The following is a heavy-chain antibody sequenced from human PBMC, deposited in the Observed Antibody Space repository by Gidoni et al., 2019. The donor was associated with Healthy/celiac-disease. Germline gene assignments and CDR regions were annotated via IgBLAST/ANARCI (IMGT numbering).Heavy chain of an antibody. CDR3: ARVKSGDWFDP. V-gene: IGHV4-59*08. Sequence: QVHLQESGPGLVKPSETLSLTFTVSGGSISSYYWSWIRQPPGKGLEWIGYIYYSGSTNYNPSLKSRVTISVDTSKNQFSLKLSSVTAADTAVYYCARVKSGDWFDPWGQGTLVTVSS. J-gene: IGHJ5*02. CDR2: IYYSGST. D-gene: IGHD7-27*01. CDR1: GGSISSYY.